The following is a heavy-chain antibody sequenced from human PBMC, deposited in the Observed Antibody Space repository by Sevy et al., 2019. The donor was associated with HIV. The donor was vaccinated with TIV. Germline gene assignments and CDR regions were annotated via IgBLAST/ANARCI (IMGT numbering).Heavy chain of an antibody. CDR1: GKTLSDLS. CDR3: ATTKDYYDSSGDPFDY. D-gene: IGHD3-22*01. Sequence: ASVKVSCKVPGKTLSDLSMHWVRQAPGKGLEWMGSFDPEDGETLYAQNFRARVTMTEDTSTDTAYMELSSLRSEDTAVYYCATTKDYYDSSGDPFDYWGQGSLVTVSS. V-gene: IGHV1-24*01. J-gene: IGHJ4*02. CDR2: FDPEDGET.